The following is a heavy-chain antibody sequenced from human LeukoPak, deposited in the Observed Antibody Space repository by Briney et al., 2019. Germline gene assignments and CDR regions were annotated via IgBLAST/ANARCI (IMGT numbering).Heavy chain of an antibody. CDR3: ARGLRDYYDSSGYYYFDY. D-gene: IGHD3-22*01. Sequence: SETLSLTCTVSGGSISSYYWSWIRQPPGKGLEWLGYIYYSGSTNYNPSLKSRVTISVDTSKNQFSLKLSSVTAADTAVYYCARGLRDYYDSSGYYYFDYWGQGTLVTVSS. CDR1: GGSISSYY. V-gene: IGHV4-59*01. CDR2: IYYSGST. J-gene: IGHJ4*02.